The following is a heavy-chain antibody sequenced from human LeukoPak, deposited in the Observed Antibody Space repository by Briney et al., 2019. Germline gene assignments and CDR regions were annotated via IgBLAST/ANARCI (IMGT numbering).Heavy chain of an antibody. CDR3: AKVSDHFYDSSGYLDY. J-gene: IGHJ4*02. Sequence: GGSLRLSCAASGFTFSSYAMSWVRQAPGKGLEWVSSISDSGGNTYYADSMKGRFTISRDNSKNTLYLKMNSLRAEDTAVYYCAKVSDHFYDSSGYLDYWGQGTLVTVSS. V-gene: IGHV3-23*01. CDR2: ISDSGGNT. CDR1: GFTFSSYA. D-gene: IGHD3-22*01.